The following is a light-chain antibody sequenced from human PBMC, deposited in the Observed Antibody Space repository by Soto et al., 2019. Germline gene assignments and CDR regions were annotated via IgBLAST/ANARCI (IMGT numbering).Light chain of an antibody. CDR3: QQRSNRCLMYT. V-gene: IGKV3-11*01. Sequence: EIVLTQSPATLSLSPGERATLSCRASQSVSSNLAWYQHKLGQPPRLLIYDASTRATGIPARFSGSGSGTAFTLTVSCLEPEDFGVYYCQQRSNRCLMYTCGQGTKLEI. J-gene: IGKJ2*01. CDR2: DAS. CDR1: QSVSSN.